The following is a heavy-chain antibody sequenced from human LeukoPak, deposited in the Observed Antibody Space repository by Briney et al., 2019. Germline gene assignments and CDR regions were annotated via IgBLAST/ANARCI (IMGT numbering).Heavy chain of an antibody. CDR1: GFTFSSYG. V-gene: IGHV3-30*18. J-gene: IGHJ4*02. Sequence: PGGSLRLSCAASGFTFSSYGMHWVRQAPGKGLEWVAVISYDGSNKYYADSVKGRFTISRDNSKNTLYLQMNSLRAEDTAVYYCAKDQSGAVASPFDYWGQGTLVTVSS. D-gene: IGHD6-19*01. CDR3: AKDQSGAVASPFDY. CDR2: ISYDGSNK.